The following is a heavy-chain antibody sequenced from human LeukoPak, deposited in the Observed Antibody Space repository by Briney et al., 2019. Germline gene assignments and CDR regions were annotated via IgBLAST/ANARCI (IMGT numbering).Heavy chain of an antibody. CDR1: GFTFSSYG. V-gene: IGHV3-30*02. Sequence: GGSLRLSCAASGFTFSSYGMYWVRQAPGKGLEWVAFTRYDGSNKYYADSVKGRFIISRDNSKNTLYLQMNSLRAEDTAVYYCAELGITMIGGVWGKGTTVTISS. CDR2: TRYDGSNK. J-gene: IGHJ6*04. CDR3: AELGITMIGGV. D-gene: IGHD3-10*02.